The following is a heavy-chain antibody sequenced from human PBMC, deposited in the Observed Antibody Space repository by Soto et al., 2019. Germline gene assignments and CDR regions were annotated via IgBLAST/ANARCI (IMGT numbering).Heavy chain of an antibody. CDR3: ARGVGDP. CDR2: ISYDGSNK. J-gene: IGHJ5*02. Sequence: QVQLVESGGGVVQPGRSLRLSCAASGFTFSSYAMHWVRQAPGKGLEWVAVISYDGSNKYYADSVKGRFTISRDNSKNTLYLQMNSLRAEDTAVYYCARGVGDPWGQGTLVTVSS. D-gene: IGHD1-26*01. CDR1: GFTFSSYA. V-gene: IGHV3-30-3*01.